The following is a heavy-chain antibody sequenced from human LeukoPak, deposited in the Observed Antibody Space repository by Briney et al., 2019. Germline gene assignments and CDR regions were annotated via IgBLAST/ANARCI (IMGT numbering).Heavy chain of an antibody. CDR3: AKADGYPPH. CDR1: GFTFSNYA. V-gene: IGHV3-23*01. CDR2: ITSRGSST. D-gene: IGHD5-24*01. J-gene: IGHJ4*02. Sequence: PGGSLRLSCAASGFTFSNYAMIWVRQAPGKGLEWVSSITSRGSSTYYADSVKGRFSVSRDNSRETLYLQMSSLRVDDTAVYYCAKADGYPPHWGQGTLVTASS.